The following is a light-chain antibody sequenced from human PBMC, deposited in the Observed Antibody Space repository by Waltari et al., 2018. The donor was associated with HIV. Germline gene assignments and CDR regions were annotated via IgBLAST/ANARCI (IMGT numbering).Light chain of an antibody. CDR3: QQYYSTPLT. Sequence: DIVMTQSPDSMAVSLGERATINCKYSQSVLYSSNNKNYLSWYQQKPGQPPKLLIFWASTRESGVPDRFSGSGSGTDFTLTISSLQAEDVAVYYCQQYYSTPLTFGGGTTVEIK. CDR2: WAS. V-gene: IGKV4-1*01. J-gene: IGKJ4*01. CDR1: QSVLYSSNNKNY.